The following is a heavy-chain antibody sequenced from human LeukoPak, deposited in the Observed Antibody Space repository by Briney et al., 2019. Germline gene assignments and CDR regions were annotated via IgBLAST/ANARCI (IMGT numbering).Heavy chain of an antibody. CDR1: GFTFSSCG. CDR2: IRSDGSSK. Sequence: GGSLTLSCAASGFTFSSCGMHWVRQAPGKGLEWVAFIRSDGSSKYYVDSVKGRFTISRDNSKNTLYLQMNSLRVEDTAVYYCAKGDSTSPGGGYWGQGTLVTVSS. D-gene: IGHD3-16*01. V-gene: IGHV3-30*02. J-gene: IGHJ4*02. CDR3: AKGDSTSPGGGY.